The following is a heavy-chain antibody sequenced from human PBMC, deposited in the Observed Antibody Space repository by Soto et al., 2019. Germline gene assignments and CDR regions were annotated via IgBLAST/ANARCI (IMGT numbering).Heavy chain of an antibody. CDR3: ARDQYYYDSSGSSLDV. Sequence: GASVKVSCKASGGTFSSYAISWVRQAPGQGLEWMGGIIPIFGTANYAQEFQGRVTITADKSTSTAYMELSSLRSEDTAVYYCARDQYYYDSSGSSLDVWGQGTTVTVSS. V-gene: IGHV1-69*06. D-gene: IGHD3-22*01. CDR2: IIPIFGTA. CDR1: GGTFSSYA. J-gene: IGHJ6*02.